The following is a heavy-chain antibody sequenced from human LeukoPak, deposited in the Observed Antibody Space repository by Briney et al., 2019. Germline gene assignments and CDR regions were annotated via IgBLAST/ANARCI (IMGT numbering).Heavy chain of an antibody. CDR3: ARGSGVTTIYYYMDV. CDR1: GFTFSSYS. Sequence: GGSLRLSCAASGFTFSSYSMNWVRDAPGKGVEWVSSISSSSSYIYYADSVKGRFTISRDNAKNSLYLQMNSLRAEDTAVYYCARGSGVTTIYYYMDVWGKGTTVTVSS. D-gene: IGHD4-17*01. CDR2: ISSSSSYI. J-gene: IGHJ6*03. V-gene: IGHV3-21*01.